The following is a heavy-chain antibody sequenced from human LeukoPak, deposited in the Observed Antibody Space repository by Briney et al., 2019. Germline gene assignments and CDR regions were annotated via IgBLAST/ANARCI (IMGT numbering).Heavy chain of an antibody. V-gene: IGHV4-31*03. CDR1: GGSISSGGYY. Sequence: RASETLSLTCTVSGGSISSGGYYWSWIRQHPGKGLEWIGYIYYSGSTYYNPSLKSRVTISVDTSKNQFSLKLSSVTAADTAVYYCAREYSYGSGSYYNEDYFDYWGQGTLVTVSS. CDR2: IYYSGST. CDR3: AREYSYGSGSYYNEDYFDY. D-gene: IGHD3-10*01. J-gene: IGHJ4*02.